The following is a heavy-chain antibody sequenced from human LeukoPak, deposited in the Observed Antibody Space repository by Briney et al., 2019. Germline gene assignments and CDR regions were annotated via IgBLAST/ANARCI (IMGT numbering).Heavy chain of an antibody. Sequence: SETLSLTCTVSGGSISSYYWSWIRQPPGKGLERIGYIYTSGSTNYNPSLKSRVTISVDTSKNQFSLKLSSVTAADTAVYYCARHELGMDVWGKGTTVTVSS. CDR2: IYTSGST. D-gene: IGHD3-16*01. CDR1: GGSISSYY. V-gene: IGHV4-4*09. J-gene: IGHJ6*04. CDR3: ARHELGMDV.